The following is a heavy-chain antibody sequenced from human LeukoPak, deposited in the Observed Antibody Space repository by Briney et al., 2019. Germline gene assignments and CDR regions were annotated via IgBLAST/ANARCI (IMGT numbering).Heavy chain of an antibody. J-gene: IGHJ4*02. CDR3: ARGYGTFDF. Sequence: SETLSLTCTVSGGSISSSSYYWGWIRQPPGKGLEWIGSIYYSGSTYYNPSLKSRVTISVDTSKNQFSLKLSSVTAADTAVYYCARGYGTFDFWGQGILVTVSS. CDR1: GGSISSSSYY. D-gene: IGHD5-18*01. V-gene: IGHV4-39*01. CDR2: IYYSGST.